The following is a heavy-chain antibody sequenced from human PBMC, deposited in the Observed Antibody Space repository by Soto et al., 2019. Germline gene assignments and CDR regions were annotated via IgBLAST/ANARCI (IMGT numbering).Heavy chain of an antibody. V-gene: IGHV1-69*01. D-gene: IGHD3-16*01. Sequence: QVQLVQSGAEVKKPGSSVKVSCKASGGTFNTHTISWVRQAPGQGLEWMGGIIPIFGTTNYAQNFQGRVTITADESTSTAYMELSSLISEDTAVYYCARVSLRWHLLGNFDYWGQGTLVTVSS. CDR1: GGTFNTHT. CDR3: ARVSLRWHLLGNFDY. CDR2: IIPIFGTT. J-gene: IGHJ4*02.